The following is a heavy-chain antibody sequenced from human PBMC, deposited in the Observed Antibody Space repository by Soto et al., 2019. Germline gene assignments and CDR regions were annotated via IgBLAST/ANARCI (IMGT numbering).Heavy chain of an antibody. J-gene: IGHJ6*03. CDR3: ARALSVAQYYYYMDV. Sequence: QVQLVQSGPEVKKPGASVKVPCTTSGYTFTTYGISWVRQAPGQGLEWMGWISPYNGNTHYAQKFQGRVTMTTDTSTTTAYMELRTLRSDDRAVYFCARALSVAQYYYYMDVWGKGTTVTVSS. D-gene: IGHD6-19*01. CDR1: GYTFTTYG. CDR2: ISPYNGNT. V-gene: IGHV1-18*01.